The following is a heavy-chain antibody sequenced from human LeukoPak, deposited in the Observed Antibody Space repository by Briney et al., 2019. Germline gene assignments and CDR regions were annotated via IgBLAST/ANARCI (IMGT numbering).Heavy chain of an antibody. D-gene: IGHD2-2*01. V-gene: IGHV4-59*01. CDR2: THYTGST. CDR3: ARDRSDQYAFDI. J-gene: IGHJ3*02. Sequence: SETLSLTCTVYGVSIRSYYWSWIRQSPGKGLEWIGYTHYTGSTNYNPSLKSRVTIPVDTSKNQFSLKLNSVSAADTAVYYCARDRSDQYAFDIWGQGTTVTASS. CDR1: GVSIRSYY.